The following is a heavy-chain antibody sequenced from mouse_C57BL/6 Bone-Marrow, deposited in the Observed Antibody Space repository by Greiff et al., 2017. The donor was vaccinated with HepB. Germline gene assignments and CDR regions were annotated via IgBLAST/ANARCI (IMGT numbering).Heavy chain of an antibody. J-gene: IGHJ4*01. V-gene: IGHV5-2*01. CDR1: EYEFPSHD. D-gene: IGHD2-4*01. Sequence: EVKVVESGGGLVQPGESLKLSCESNEYEFPSHDMSWVRKTPEKRLELVAAINSDGGSTYYPDTMERRFIISRDNTKKTLYLQMSSLRSEDTALYYCARLYYDYDGYYYAMDYWGQGTSVTVSS. CDR2: INSDGGST. CDR3: ARLYYDYDGYYYAMDY.